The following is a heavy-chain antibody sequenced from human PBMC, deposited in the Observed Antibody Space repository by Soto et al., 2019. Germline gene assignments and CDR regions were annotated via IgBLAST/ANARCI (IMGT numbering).Heavy chain of an antibody. D-gene: IGHD3-10*01. Sequence: SETLSLTCTVSGGSISSYYWSWIRQPPGKGLDWIGYIYYSGSTNYNPSLKSRVTISVDTSKNQFSLKLSSVTAADTAVYYCARLWFGEPVDYWGQGTLVTVSS. J-gene: IGHJ4*02. V-gene: IGHV4-59*08. CDR2: IYYSGST. CDR1: GGSISSYY. CDR3: ARLWFGEPVDY.